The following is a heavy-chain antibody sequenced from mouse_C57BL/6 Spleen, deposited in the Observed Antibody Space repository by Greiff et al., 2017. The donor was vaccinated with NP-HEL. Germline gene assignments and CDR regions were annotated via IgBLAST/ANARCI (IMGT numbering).Heavy chain of an antibody. Sequence: QVQLQQPGAELVKPGASVKMSCKASGYTFTSYWITWVKQRPGQGLEWIGDIYPGSGSTNYNAKFKSKATLTVDTSSSTAYMQLSSLTSEDSAVYYCARTLYYYGSPFDYWGQGTTLTVSS. J-gene: IGHJ2*01. CDR1: GYTFTSYW. CDR3: ARTLYYYGSPFDY. D-gene: IGHD1-1*01. V-gene: IGHV1-55*01. CDR2: IYPGSGST.